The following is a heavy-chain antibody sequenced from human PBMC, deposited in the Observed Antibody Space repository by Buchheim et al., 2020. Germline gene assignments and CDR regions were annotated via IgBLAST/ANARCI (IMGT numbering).Heavy chain of an antibody. V-gene: IGHV4-59*01. CDR1: GGSISSYY. CDR2: IYYSGST. D-gene: IGHD6-19*01. CDR3: ARGSGYSSGWYRGYFDY. Sequence: QVQLQESGPGLVKPSETLSLTCTVSGGSISSYYWSWIRQPPGKGLEWIGYIYYSGSTNYNPSLKSRVTISVDTSKNQFSLKLSSVTAADTAVYYCARGSGYSSGWYRGYFDYWGQGTL. J-gene: IGHJ4*02.